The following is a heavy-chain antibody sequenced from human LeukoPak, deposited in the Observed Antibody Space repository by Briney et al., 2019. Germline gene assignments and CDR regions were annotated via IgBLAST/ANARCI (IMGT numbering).Heavy chain of an antibody. J-gene: IGHJ4*02. CDR3: ARERIGSSIDY. D-gene: IGHD6-13*01. Sequence: GGSLRLSCAASGFTFSSYGMHWVRQAPGKGLEWVAVISYDGSNKYYADSVKGRFTISRDNSKNTLYLQMNSLRAEDTAVYYCARERIGSSIDYWGQGTLVTVSS. CDR2: ISYDGSNK. V-gene: IGHV3-30*03. CDR1: GFTFSSYG.